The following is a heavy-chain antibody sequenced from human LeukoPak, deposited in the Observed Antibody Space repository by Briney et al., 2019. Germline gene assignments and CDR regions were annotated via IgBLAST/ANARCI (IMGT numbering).Heavy chain of an antibody. V-gene: IGHV1-46*01. J-gene: IGHJ6*03. D-gene: IGHD1-26*01. CDR3: ARLARYSWSPISPLYYYYYMDV. CDR2: INPSDAST. Sequence: ASVKVSCKASGYTFTGYYMHWVRQAPGQGPEWMGIINPSDASTTYAQKFQGRVTMTRDMSTSTVYMELSSLRSEDTAVYYCARLARYSWSPISPLYYYYYMDVWGKGTTVTVSS. CDR1: GYTFTGYY.